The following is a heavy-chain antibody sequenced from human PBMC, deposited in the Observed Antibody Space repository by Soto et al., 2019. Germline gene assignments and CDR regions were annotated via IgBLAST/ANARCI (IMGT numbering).Heavy chain of an antibody. CDR1: GGSISSISYY. V-gene: IGHV4-39*07. CDR3: ARTPASGAQSSAGNWFDP. J-gene: IGHJ5*02. D-gene: IGHD7-27*01. CDR2: IYYSGST. Sequence: SETLSLTCTVSGGSISSISYYWGWIRQPPGKGLEWIGSIYYSGSTYYNPSLKSRVTISVDTSKNQFSLTLNSVTAADTAVYYCARTPASGAQSSAGNWFDPWGQGSLVTVSS.